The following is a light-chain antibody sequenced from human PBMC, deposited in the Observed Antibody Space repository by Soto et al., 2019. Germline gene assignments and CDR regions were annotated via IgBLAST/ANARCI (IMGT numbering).Light chain of an antibody. CDR1: QSVVTN. CDR2: GAY. J-gene: IGKJ1*01. CDR3: QHYNDLPLT. V-gene: IGKV3-15*01. Sequence: EKVMTQSPVTLSVSPGERVTLSCRASQSVVTNLAWSQQKPGQAPRLLISGAYTRATGIPDRFIGSGSGTEFTLTITSLQSEDFAVYYFQHYNDLPLTFGQGTKVEIK.